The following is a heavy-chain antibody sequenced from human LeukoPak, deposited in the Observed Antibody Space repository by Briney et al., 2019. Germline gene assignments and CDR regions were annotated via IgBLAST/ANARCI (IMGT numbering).Heavy chain of an antibody. Sequence: ASVKVSCKASGYTFTSYAIHWVRQASGQGLEWMGWITPSGGTNYPQKFQGRVAITWDTSITTAYMDLSRLTSDDTAVYYCARDRYGDGFAHFDYWGQGTLVSVSP. CDR1: GYTFTSYA. D-gene: IGHD5-24*01. CDR3: ARDRYGDGFAHFDY. CDR2: ITPSGGT. J-gene: IGHJ4*02. V-gene: IGHV1-2*02.